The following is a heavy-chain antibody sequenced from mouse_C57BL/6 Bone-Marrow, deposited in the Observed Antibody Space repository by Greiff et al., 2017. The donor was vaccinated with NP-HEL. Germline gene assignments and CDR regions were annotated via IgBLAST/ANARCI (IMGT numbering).Heavy chain of an antibody. V-gene: IGHV6-3*01. CDR2: IRLKSDNYAT. CDR1: GFTFSNYW. D-gene: IGHD1-1*01. Sequence: EVKLEESGGGLVQPGGSMKLSCVASGFTFSNYWMNWVRQSPEKGLEWVAQIRLKSDNYATHYEESVKGRFTISRDDSKSSVYLQMNNLSAEDTGIYYCTAYGYYGSSLDYWGQGTTLTVSS. J-gene: IGHJ2*01. CDR3: TAYGYYGSSLDY.